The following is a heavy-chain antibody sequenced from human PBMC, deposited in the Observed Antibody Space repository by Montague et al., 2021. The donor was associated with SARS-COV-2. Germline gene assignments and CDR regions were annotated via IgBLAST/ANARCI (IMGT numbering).Heavy chain of an antibody. V-gene: IGHV3-48*03. CDR1: GFTFSSYE. CDR3: ARERIVVVYYYYGMDV. J-gene: IGHJ6*02. Sequence: SLRLYCAASGFTFSSYEMNWVRQAPGKGLEWVSYISSSGSTIYYADSVKGRFTISRDNAKNSLYLQMNSLRAEDTAVYYCARERIVVVYYYYGMDVWGQGTTVTVSS. D-gene: IGHD2-2*01. CDR2: ISSSGSTI.